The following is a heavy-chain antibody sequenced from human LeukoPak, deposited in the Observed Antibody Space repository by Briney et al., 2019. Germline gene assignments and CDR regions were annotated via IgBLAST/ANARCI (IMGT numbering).Heavy chain of an antibody. V-gene: IGHV3-30*03. CDR1: GFTFSNYV. D-gene: IGHD1-7*01. CDR3: ARDPITGTARFDY. Sequence: TGGSLRLSCAASGFTFSNYVIHWVRQAPGKGLEWVAVISYDGTNKYYADSVKGRFTISRANSKNTLYLQMNSLRAEDTAVYYCARDPITGTARFDYWGQGTLVTVSS. J-gene: IGHJ4*02. CDR2: ISYDGTNK.